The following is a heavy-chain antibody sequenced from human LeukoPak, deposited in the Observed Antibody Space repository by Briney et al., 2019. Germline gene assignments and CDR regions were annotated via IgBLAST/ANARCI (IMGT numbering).Heavy chain of an antibody. Sequence: SETLSLTCAVSGYSISSGYYWGWIRQPPGKGLEWIGSIYHSGSTYYNPSLKSRVTISVDTSKNQFSLKLSSVTAADTAVYYCARDVTGNDAFDIWGQGTMVTVSS. J-gene: IGHJ3*02. CDR3: ARDVTGNDAFDI. D-gene: IGHD1-20*01. CDR1: GYSISSGYY. CDR2: IYHSGST. V-gene: IGHV4-38-2*02.